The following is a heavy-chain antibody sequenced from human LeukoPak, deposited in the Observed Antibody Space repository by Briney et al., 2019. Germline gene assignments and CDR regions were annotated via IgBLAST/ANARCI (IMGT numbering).Heavy chain of an antibody. V-gene: IGHV3-11*04. J-gene: IGHJ4*02. CDR3: ARDSSYYDSSGYGNDY. D-gene: IGHD3-22*01. Sequence: GGSLRLSCAASAFTFSDYYMSWIRQAPGKGLEWVSYISSSGSTIYYSDSVKGRFTISRDNAKNSLYLQMNSLRAEDTAVYYCARDSSYYDSSGYGNDYWGQGTLVTVSS. CDR2: ISSSGSTI. CDR1: AFTFSDYY.